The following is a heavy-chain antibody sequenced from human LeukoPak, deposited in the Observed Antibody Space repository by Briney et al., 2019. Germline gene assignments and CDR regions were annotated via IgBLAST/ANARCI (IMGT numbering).Heavy chain of an antibody. CDR2: VYHSGGT. Sequence: SETLSLTCTVSGDSISSYYWSWIRQPPGKGLEWIGYVYHSGGTTYNPSLKGRVSISVDTSNNQVSLRLHSGTAADTAIYYCARIGSYDSIGYYFDYWGQGALVTVSS. D-gene: IGHD3-22*01. CDR3: ARIGSYDSIGYYFDY. J-gene: IGHJ4*02. V-gene: IGHV4-59*01. CDR1: GDSISSYY.